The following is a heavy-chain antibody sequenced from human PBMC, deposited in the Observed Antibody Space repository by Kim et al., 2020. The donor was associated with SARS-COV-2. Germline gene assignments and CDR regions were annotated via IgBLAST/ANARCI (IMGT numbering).Heavy chain of an antibody. J-gene: IGHJ4*02. CDR2: SSTI. D-gene: IGHD2-21*02. V-gene: IGHV3-48*04. Sequence: SSTIYYADSVKGRFTISRDNAKNSLYLQMNSLRAEDTAVYYCARRRDADYWGQGTLVTVSS. CDR3: ARRRDADY.